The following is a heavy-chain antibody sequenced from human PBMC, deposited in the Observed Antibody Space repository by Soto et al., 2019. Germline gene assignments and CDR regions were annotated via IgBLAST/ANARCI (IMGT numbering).Heavy chain of an antibody. J-gene: IGHJ4*02. CDR1: GYTFTSYG. CDR3: ARAVTFGGVIVIPEGYFDY. Sequence: GASVKVSCKASGYTFTSYGISWVRQAPGQGLEWMGWISAYNGNTNYAQKLQGRVTMTTDTSTSTAYMELRSLRSDDTAVYYCARAVTFGGVIVIPEGYFDYWGQGTLVTVSS. D-gene: IGHD3-16*02. V-gene: IGHV1-18*01. CDR2: ISAYNGNT.